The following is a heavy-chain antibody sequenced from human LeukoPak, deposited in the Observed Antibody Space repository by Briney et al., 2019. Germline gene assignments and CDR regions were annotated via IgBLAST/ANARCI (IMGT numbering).Heavy chain of an antibody. D-gene: IGHD4-23*01. V-gene: IGHV3-64*01. CDR3: ASGLRWYHGADGDAFDI. Sequence: GGSLRLSCAASGFTFSSYAMHWVRQAPGKGLEYVSAISSSGGSTYYASSVKGRFTISRDNSKNTLYLQMGSLRAEDMAVYYCASGLRWYHGADGDAFDIWGQGTMVTVSS. CDR2: ISSSGGST. CDR1: GFTFSSYA. J-gene: IGHJ3*02.